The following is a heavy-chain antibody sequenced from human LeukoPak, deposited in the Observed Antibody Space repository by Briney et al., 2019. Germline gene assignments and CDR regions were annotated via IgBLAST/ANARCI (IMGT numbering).Heavy chain of an antibody. CDR3: ARVPRNYYGSGSYYDY. J-gene: IGHJ4*02. Sequence: SETLSLTCTVSGGSISSYYWSWIRQPPGKGLEWIGRIYTSGSTNYNPSLKSRVTISVDTSKNQFSLKLSSVTAADTAVYYCARVPRNYYGSGSYYDYWGQGTLVTVSS. V-gene: IGHV4-4*08. D-gene: IGHD3-10*01. CDR2: IYTSGST. CDR1: GGSISSYY.